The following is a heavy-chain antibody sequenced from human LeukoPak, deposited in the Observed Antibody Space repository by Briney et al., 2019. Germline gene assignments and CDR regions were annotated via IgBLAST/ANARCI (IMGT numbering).Heavy chain of an antibody. Sequence: GGSLRLSCAASGFTFSSYDMHWVRQTTGKGLQWGSAIGTAGDTYYPGSVKGRFTISRENAKNSLYLQMNSLRAGDTAVYYCARGGMATARGIEWYFDLWGRGTLVSVSS. CDR2: IGTAGDT. V-gene: IGHV3-13*04. J-gene: IGHJ2*01. D-gene: IGHD5-24*01. CDR3: ARGGMATARGIEWYFDL. CDR1: GFTFSSYD.